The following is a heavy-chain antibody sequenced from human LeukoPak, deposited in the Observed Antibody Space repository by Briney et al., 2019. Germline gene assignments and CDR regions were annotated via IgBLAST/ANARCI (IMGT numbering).Heavy chain of an antibody. D-gene: IGHD2/OR15-2a*01. CDR3: VKDLRSDFMGVLSRYLSY. Sequence: GGSLRLSCSASGFTFSSFAMHWVRQAPGKGLEYVAAISRNGGSTYYADSVKGRFTISRDNPKNTLYLQMSSLRAEGTAVYLCVKDLRSDFMGVLSRYLSYWGQGTLVTVSS. V-gene: IGHV3-64D*09. CDR1: GFTFSSFA. CDR2: ISRNGGST. J-gene: IGHJ4*02.